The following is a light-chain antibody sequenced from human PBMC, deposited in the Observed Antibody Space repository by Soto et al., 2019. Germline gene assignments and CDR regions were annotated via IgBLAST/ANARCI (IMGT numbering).Light chain of an antibody. Sequence: QSALTQPASVSGSPGQSITISCTGTSGDVGGYNYVSWYQQHPGKAPKLMIYEVSNRPSGVSDRFSVSKSGNTASLTISGLQVEDEADYYCSSFTSTNPWVFGGGTKLTVL. CDR1: SGDVGGYNY. CDR2: EVS. CDR3: SSFTSTNPWV. J-gene: IGLJ3*02. V-gene: IGLV2-14*01.